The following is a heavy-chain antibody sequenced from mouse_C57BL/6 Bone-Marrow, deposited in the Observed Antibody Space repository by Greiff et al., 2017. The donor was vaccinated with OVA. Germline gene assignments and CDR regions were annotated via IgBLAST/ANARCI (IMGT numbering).Heavy chain of an antibody. V-gene: IGHV5-4*03. J-gene: IGHJ1*03. CDR3: ARGRGVVAHWYFEV. CDR1: GFTFSSYA. CDR2: ISDGGSYT. D-gene: IGHD1-1*01. Sequence: EVMLVESGGGLVKPGGSLKLSCAASGFTFSSYAMSWVRQTPEKRLEWVATISDGGSYTYYPDTVKGRFTISRDNAKNNLYLQMSHLKSEDTAMYYCARGRGVVAHWYFEVWGTGTTVTVSS.